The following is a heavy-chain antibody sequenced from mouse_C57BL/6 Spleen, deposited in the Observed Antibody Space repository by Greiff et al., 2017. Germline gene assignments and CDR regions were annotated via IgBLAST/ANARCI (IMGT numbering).Heavy chain of an antibody. J-gene: IGHJ2*01. CDR1: GYTFTDYN. D-gene: IGHD1-1*01. CDR2: INPNNGGT. Sequence: VQLQQSGPELVKPGASVTIPCKASGYTFTDYNMDWVKQSHGKSLEWIGDINPNNGGTIYNQKFKGKATLTVDKSSSTAYMELRSLTSEYTAVYYCARGVYYYGSSYFDYWGQGTTLTVSS. V-gene: IGHV1-18*01. CDR3: ARGVYYYGSSYFDY.